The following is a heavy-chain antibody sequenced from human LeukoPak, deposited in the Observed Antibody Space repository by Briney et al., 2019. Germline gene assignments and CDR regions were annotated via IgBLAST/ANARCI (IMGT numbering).Heavy chain of an antibody. Sequence: ASVKVSCKASGYTLTASRISAGRQAPGHGLEWMGWISGYNGNTIYAQNFQGRVTMTTDTSTTTAHLEMGSLRSDDTAVYYCARASQHAHERSMTPWGQGTLVTVSS. D-gene: IGHD1-1*01. CDR3: ARASQHAHERSMTP. J-gene: IGHJ4*02. CDR2: ISGYNGNT. V-gene: IGHV1-18*01. CDR1: GYTLTASR.